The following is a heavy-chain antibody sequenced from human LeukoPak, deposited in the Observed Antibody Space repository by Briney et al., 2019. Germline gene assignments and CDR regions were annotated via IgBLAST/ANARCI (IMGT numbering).Heavy chain of an antibody. Sequence: GASVKVSCKASGGTFSSYAISWVRQAPGQGLEWMGRIIPILGIANYAQKFQGRVTITADKSTSTAYMELSSLRSEDTAVYYCARLYAWEEWSYYDSSGPGDYWGQGTLVTVSS. D-gene: IGHD3-22*01. CDR1: GGTFSSYA. CDR3: ARLYAWEEWSYYDSSGPGDY. J-gene: IGHJ4*02. V-gene: IGHV1-69*04. CDR2: IIPILGIA.